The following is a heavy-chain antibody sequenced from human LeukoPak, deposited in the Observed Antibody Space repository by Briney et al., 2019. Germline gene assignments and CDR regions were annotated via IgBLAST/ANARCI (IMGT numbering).Heavy chain of an antibody. D-gene: IGHD3-22*01. Sequence: GGSLRLSCAASGFTFSSYAMSWVRQAPGKGLEWVSAISGSGGSTYYADSVKGRFTISRDNSKNTLYLQMNSLRAEDTAVYYCAKETPGITMIVVVRRTDYYMDVWGKGTTVTISS. CDR3: AKETPGITMIVVVRRTDYYMDV. CDR2: ISGSGGST. V-gene: IGHV3-23*01. J-gene: IGHJ6*03. CDR1: GFTFSSYA.